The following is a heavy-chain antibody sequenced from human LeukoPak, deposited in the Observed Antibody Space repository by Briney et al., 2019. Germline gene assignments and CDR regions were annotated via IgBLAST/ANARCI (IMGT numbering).Heavy chain of an antibody. V-gene: IGHV4-61*09. CDR3: ARVSQGNTISSRGGYYYYYMDV. CDR1: GGSINNPPYS. D-gene: IGHD6-6*01. J-gene: IGHJ6*03. CDR2: VYPSGST. Sequence: SQTLSLTCTVSGGSINNPPYSWGWIRQPAGKGLEWIGQVYPSGSTDYNPSNPSLKSRVTMSVDTSKNQFSLKLNSVTAADTAVYYCARVSQGNTISSRGGYYYYYMDVWGKGTTVTASS.